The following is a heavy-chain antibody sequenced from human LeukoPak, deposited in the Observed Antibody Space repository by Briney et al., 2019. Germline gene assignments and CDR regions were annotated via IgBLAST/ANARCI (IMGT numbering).Heavy chain of an antibody. J-gene: IGHJ3*02. CDR2: LNCRKAGGTT. CDR3: TTDDYYEKTPVDFDSFDI. D-gene: IGHD3-16*01. V-gene: IGHV3-15*01. Sequence: GGSLRLSCAACGLIFSQDWMSWVRQAPGKGLEGVGRLNCRKAGGTTDYAAPVKGRFTISRDDSKDTLYLQMNSLKAEDTAVYFCTTDDYYEKTPVDFDSFDIWGQGTMVTVSS. CDR1: GLIFSQDW.